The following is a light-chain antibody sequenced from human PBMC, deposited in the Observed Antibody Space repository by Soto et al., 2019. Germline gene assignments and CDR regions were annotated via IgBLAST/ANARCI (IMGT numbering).Light chain of an antibody. Sequence: QSALTQPPSASGSPGQSVTISCTGTSSDVGGYNYDSWYQQHPGKAPKLMIYEVSKRPSGVPDRFSGSKSGNTASLTVSGFQAEDEADYYCSSYAGSNNLVFGGGTKLTVL. J-gene: IGLJ2*01. CDR2: EVS. CDR3: SSYAGSNNLV. V-gene: IGLV2-8*01. CDR1: SSDVGGYNY.